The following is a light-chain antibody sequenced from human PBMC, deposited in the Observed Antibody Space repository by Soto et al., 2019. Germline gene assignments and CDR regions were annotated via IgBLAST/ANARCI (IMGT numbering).Light chain of an antibody. J-gene: IGKJ1*01. CDR3: QQYGSSPRT. Sequence: IVLTKSLGTLSLSQEEVAAPVFMASQSLSSSQLAWYQQKPGQAPRLLIHDASSRATGISDRFTGSGSGTDFTLTITTLEPEDFAVYYCQQYGSSPRTFGLGTKV. V-gene: IGKV3-20*01. CDR2: DAS. CDR1: QSLSSSQ.